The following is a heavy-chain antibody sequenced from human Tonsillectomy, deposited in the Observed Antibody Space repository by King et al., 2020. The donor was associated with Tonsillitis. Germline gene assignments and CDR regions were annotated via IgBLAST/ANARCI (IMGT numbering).Heavy chain of an antibody. D-gene: IGHD4-17*01. CDR3: ARDWGDYGDYSDY. Sequence: QLVQSGAEVKKPGASVKVSCKASGYTFTDYFMHWVRQAPGQGLEWMGWINPKSGGTNFAQKFQGRVTMTRDTSISTAYMELSRLRSDDTAVYYCARDWGDYGDYSDYWGQGTLVTVSS. CDR1: GYTFTDYF. V-gene: IGHV1-2*02. CDR2: INPKSGGT. J-gene: IGHJ4*02.